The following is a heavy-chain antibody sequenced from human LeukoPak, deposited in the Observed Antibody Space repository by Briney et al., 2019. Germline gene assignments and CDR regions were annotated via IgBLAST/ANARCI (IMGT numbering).Heavy chain of an antibody. Sequence: PSETLSLTCTVSGGSISSSSYYWGWIRQPPGKGLEWIGSIYYSGSTYYNPSLKSRVAISVDTSKNQFSLKLSSVTAADTAVYYCARQHRPCGWYSSPSLDYWGQGTLVTVSS. D-gene: IGHD6-6*01. CDR1: GGSISSSSYY. CDR3: ARQHRPCGWYSSPSLDY. CDR2: IYYSGST. V-gene: IGHV4-39*01. J-gene: IGHJ4*02.